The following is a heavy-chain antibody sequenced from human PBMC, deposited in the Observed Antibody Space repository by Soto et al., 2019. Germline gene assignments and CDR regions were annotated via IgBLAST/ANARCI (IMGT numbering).Heavy chain of an antibody. CDR2: ISGYNGHI. CDR3: ASGIVGALYYYYGMDV. D-gene: IGHD1-26*01. CDR1: GYSFTGYG. J-gene: IGHJ6*02. V-gene: IGHV1-18*01. Sequence: ASVKVSCKASGYSFTGYGISWVRQAPGQGLEWMGWISGYNGHIDYAQKFQGRVTITRDTSASTAYMELSSLRSEDTAVYYCASGIVGALYYYYGMDVWGQGTTVTVSS.